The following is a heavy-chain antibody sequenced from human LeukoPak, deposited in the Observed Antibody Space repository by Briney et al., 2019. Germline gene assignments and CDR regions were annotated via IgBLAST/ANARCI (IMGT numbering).Heavy chain of an antibody. CDR1: GFTFSSYE. Sequence: PGGSLRLSCAASGFTFSSYEMNWVRQAPGKGLEWVSYISSSGSTIYYADSVKGRFTISRDNAKNSLYLQMNSLRADDTAVYYCARGYGDYRDAFDIWGQGTMVTVSS. J-gene: IGHJ3*02. CDR3: ARGYGDYRDAFDI. D-gene: IGHD4-17*01. V-gene: IGHV3-48*03. CDR2: ISSSGSTI.